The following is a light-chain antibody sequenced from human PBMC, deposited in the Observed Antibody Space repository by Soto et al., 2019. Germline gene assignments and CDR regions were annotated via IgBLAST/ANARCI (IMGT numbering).Light chain of an antibody. V-gene: IGKV4-1*01. CDR1: QSVLYSSNNKNY. J-gene: IGKJ3*01. CDR2: WAS. CDR3: QQYYSTPLT. Sequence: DIVMAQSPDSLAVSLGERATINCKSSQSVLYSSNNKNYLAWYQQKPGQPPNLLIYWASTRESGVPDRFSGSGSGTDFTLTISSLQAEDVEVYYCQQYYSTPLTFGPGTKVDIK.